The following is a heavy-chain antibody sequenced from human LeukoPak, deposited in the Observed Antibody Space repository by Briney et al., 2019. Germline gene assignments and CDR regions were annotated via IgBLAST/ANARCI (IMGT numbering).Heavy chain of an antibody. V-gene: IGHV6-1*01. Sequence: SQTLSLTCAISGDTVSSINAAWNWIRQSPSRGLEWLGRTYYRSTWYNHSAVSVKSRITINPDTSKNQFSLQLNSVPPAARSLLYCVRCGYVGDLDSWGTGTL. J-gene: IGHJ4*02. D-gene: IGHD5-12*01. CDR2: TYYRSTWYN. CDR3: VRCGYVGDLDS. CDR1: GDTVSSINAA.